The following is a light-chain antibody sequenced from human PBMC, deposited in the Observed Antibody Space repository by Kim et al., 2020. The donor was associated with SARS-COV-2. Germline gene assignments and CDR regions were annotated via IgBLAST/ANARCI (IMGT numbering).Light chain of an antibody. Sequence: QSITISCTGTTSDVGNYDYVSWYQQHPGKAPKLMIYDVYKRPSGVSNRFSGTKSGNTASLTISGLQAEDEADYYCSSYTTSSTYLFGVGTQLTVL. CDR1: TSDVGNYDY. V-gene: IGLV2-14*03. CDR2: DVY. CDR3: SSYTTSSTYL. J-gene: IGLJ3*02.